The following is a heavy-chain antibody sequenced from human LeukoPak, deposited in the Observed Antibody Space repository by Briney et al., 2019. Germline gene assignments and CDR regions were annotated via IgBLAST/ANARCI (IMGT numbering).Heavy chain of an antibody. D-gene: IGHD1-26*01. CDR3: ARDIGGIFDS. CDR2: INIDGRST. V-gene: IGHV3-74*01. CDR1: GFTFSSYW. J-gene: IGHJ4*02. Sequence: GGSLRLSCAASGFTFSSYWMHWVRQTPGKGLLWVSRINIDGRSTSYAPSVTGRFTMSRDSSKNTLYLQMNSLRAEDTAVYYCARDIGGIFDSWGQGTLVTVSS.